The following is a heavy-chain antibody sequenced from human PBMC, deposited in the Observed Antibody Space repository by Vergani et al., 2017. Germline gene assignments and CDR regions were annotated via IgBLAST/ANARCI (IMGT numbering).Heavy chain of an antibody. Sequence: VQLLDSGGGLVQPGGSLRLSCSAAGFPFSDYGVHWVRQAPGKGLEWVSVISYDGNKKNYADSVKGRFTISRDNSKNTLYLEMNSLRAEDTAVYYCARDEYYYDSSGYYYGYFQHWGKGTLVTVSS. J-gene: IGHJ1*01. D-gene: IGHD3-22*01. CDR3: ARDEYYYDSSGYYYGYFQH. V-gene: IGHV3-30*03. CDR1: GFPFSDYG. CDR2: ISYDGNKK.